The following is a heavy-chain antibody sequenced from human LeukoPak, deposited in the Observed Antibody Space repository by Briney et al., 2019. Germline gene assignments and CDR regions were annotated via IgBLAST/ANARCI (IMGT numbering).Heavy chain of an antibody. J-gene: IGHJ4*02. CDR3: ARDHIVVVEWLRSPGYFDY. V-gene: IGHV3-48*04. Sequence: GGSLRLSCAASGFTFSSYSMNWVRQAPGKGLEWVSYISSSSSTIYYADSVKGRFTISRDNAKNSLYLQMNSLRAEDTAVYYCARDHIVVVEWLRSPGYFDYWGQGTLVTVSS. CDR1: GFTFSSYS. D-gene: IGHD2-2*01. CDR2: ISSSSSTI.